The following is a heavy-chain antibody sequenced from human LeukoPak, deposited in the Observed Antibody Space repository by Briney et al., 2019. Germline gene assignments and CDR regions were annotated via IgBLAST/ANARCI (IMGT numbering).Heavy chain of an antibody. CDR3: ARANPRFGVVTGFHF. V-gene: IGHV1-69-2*01. D-gene: IGHD3-16*01. Sequence: WASVKVSCKASGYSFSDFYMHWVRQAPGNGLEWLGRVDPEDGEAISDPKFQGRLTIAVDTTSDTAYLQLRGLRSEDTASYYCARANPRFGVVTGFHFWGQGTLVSVSS. J-gene: IGHJ4*02. CDR2: VDPEDGEA. CDR1: GYSFSDFY.